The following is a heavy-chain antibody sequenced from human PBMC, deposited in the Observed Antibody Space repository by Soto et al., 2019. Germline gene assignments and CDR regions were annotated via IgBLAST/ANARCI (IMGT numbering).Heavy chain of an antibody. CDR2: ISGGGSGA. Sequence: EVQLLESGGGLVQPGGSLRLSCSASGFTFGDHAMTWVRQAPGKGLEWVSGISGGGSGAYYADSVKGRFTVSRDNANNTLYLQMDNLRVEDTAAYYCAIDLWRHTHWGQGTLVTVSS. J-gene: IGHJ4*02. CDR3: AIDLWRHTH. D-gene: IGHD2-15*01. V-gene: IGHV3-23*01. CDR1: GFTFGDHA.